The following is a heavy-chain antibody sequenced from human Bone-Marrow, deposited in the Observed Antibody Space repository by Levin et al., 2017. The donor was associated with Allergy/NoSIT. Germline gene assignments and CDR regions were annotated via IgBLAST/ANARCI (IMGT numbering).Heavy chain of an antibody. V-gene: IGHV3-7*01. CDR2: IKEDGSEK. D-gene: IGHD2-15*01. Sequence: GGSLRLSCAASGFTFSSYWMSWVRQAPGKGLEWVANIKEDGSEKYYVDSVKGRFTISRDNARNSLYLQMNSLRAEDTAVYYCARYCSIGSCFNYGGQGTLVTVSS. CDR1: GFTFSSYW. CDR3: ARYCSIGSCFNY. J-gene: IGHJ4*02.